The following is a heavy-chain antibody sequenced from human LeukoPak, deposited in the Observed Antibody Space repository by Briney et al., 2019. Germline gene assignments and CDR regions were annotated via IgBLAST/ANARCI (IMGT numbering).Heavy chain of an antibody. CDR1: GYTFTSYG. D-gene: IGHD6-19*01. Sequence: ASVKVSCKASGYTFTSYGISWVRRAPGQGLEWMGWISAYNGNTNYAQKLQGRVTVTTDTSTGTAYMELRSLRSDDTAVYYCARVSYSSGFDYWGQGTLVTVSS. CDR3: ARVSYSSGFDY. CDR2: ISAYNGNT. V-gene: IGHV1-18*01. J-gene: IGHJ4*02.